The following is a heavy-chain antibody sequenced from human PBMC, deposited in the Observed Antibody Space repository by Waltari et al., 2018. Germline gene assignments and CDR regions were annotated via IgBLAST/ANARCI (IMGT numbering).Heavy chain of an antibody. V-gene: IGHV3-11*04. CDR2: ISSSGSTI. D-gene: IGHD3-22*01. CDR1: GGSFCGYY. Sequence: VQLQQWGAGLLKPSETLSLTFAVYGGSFCGYYWSWSRQPPGKGLEWVSYISSSGSTIYYADSVKGRFTISRDNAKNSLYLQMNSLRAEDTAVYYCARVDSSGYYFDAFDIWGQGTMVTVSS. CDR3: ARVDSSGYYFDAFDI. J-gene: IGHJ3*02.